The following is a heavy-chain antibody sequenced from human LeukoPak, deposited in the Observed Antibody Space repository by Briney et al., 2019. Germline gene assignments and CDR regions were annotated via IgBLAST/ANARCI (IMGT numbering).Heavy chain of an antibody. CDR3: AKERDTAMVTIDY. J-gene: IGHJ4*02. CDR2: ISGVGDDI. V-gene: IGHV3-23*01. D-gene: IGHD5-18*01. CDR1: GFTFTNYA. Sequence: GGSLRLSCVASGFTFTNYAMNWVRQAPGMGLEWVSTISGVGDDIYHADSVKGRFTISRDNSKNTLYLQMNSLRAEDTAVYYCAKERDTAMVTIDYWGQGTLVTVSS.